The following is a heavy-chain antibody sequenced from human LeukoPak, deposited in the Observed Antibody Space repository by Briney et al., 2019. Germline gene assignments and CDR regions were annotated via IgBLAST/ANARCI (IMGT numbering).Heavy chain of an antibody. CDR1: GFSLSTSGVG. CDR3: AHSSQFRRLVRKAYYYYMDV. CDR2: IYWDDDK. V-gene: IGHV2-5*02. Sequence: SGPTLVNPTQALTLTCTFSGFSLSTSGVGVGWIRQPPGKALEWLALIYWDDDKRYSPSLKSRLTITKDTSKNQVVLTMTNMDPVDTATYYCAHSSQFRRLVRKAYYYYMDVWGKGTTVTVSS. D-gene: IGHD6-19*01. J-gene: IGHJ6*03.